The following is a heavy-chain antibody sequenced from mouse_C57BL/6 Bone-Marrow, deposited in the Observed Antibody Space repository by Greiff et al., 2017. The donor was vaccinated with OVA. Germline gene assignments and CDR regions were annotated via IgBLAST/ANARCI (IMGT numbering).Heavy chain of an antibody. Sequence: LQESGAELVRPGTSVKMSCKASGYTFTNYWIGWAKQRPGHGLEWIGDIYPGGGSTNYNEKFKGKATLTADKSSSTAYMQFISLTSEDSAIYYCALTGYYAMDYWGQGTSVTVSS. V-gene: IGHV1-63*01. D-gene: IGHD4-1*01. CDR2: IYPGGGST. CDR1: GYTFTNYW. CDR3: ALTGYYAMDY. J-gene: IGHJ4*01.